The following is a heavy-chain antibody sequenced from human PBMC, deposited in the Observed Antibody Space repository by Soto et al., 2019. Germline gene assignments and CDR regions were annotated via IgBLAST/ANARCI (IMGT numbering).Heavy chain of an antibody. J-gene: IGHJ4*02. CDR1: GFTFSDYY. CDR2: ISSSSSYT. CDR3: ARDWGRWSYCSSTSCYGFDY. V-gene: IGHV3-11*05. Sequence: GGSLRLSCAASGFTFSDYYMSWIRQAPGKGLEWVSYISSSSSYTNYADSVKGRFTISRDNAKNSLYLQMNSLRAEDTAVYYCARDWGRWSYCSSTSCYGFDYWGQGTLVTVSS. D-gene: IGHD2-2*01.